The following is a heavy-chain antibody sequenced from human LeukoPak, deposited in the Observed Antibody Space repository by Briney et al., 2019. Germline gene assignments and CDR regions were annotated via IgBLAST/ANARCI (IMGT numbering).Heavy chain of an antibody. D-gene: IGHD3-10*01. J-gene: IGHJ5*02. Sequence: PSQTLSLTCTVSGGSISSDNYQWSWIRQPPGKGLEWIGYINYSGSTYYNPSLKSRGTISVDTSKNQFSLKLTSVTAADTAVYYCARYGSGSTWFDPWGQGTLVTVSS. CDR1: GGSISSDNYQ. V-gene: IGHV4-30-4*01. CDR3: ARYGSGSTWFDP. CDR2: INYSGST.